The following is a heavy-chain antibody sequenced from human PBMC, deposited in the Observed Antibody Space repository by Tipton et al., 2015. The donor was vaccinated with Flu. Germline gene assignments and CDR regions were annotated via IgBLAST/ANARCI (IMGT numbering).Heavy chain of an antibody. CDR3: ARASGSGTYVIFDY. D-gene: IGHD3-10*01. J-gene: IGHJ4*02. Sequence: TLSLTCTVSGGSISSFYWSWIRQPAGKGLEWIGRIYTSGSAIHNPSLKSRVTMSVDTSKNQFSLKLSSVTAADTAVYYCARASGSGTYVIFDYWGQGTLVTVPS. CDR2: IYTSGSA. CDR1: GGSISSFY. V-gene: IGHV4-4*07.